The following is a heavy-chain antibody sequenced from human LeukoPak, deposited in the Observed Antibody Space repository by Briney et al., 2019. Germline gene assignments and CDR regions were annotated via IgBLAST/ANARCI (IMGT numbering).Heavy chain of an antibody. J-gene: IGHJ4*02. Sequence: GGSLRLSCAASGFTFSTYSMNWVRQAPGKGLEWVSSITSSSSYINYADSVKGRFTISRDNAKNSLYLQVNSLRAEDTAVYFCARGISNVAGRENFDNWGQGTLVTVSS. V-gene: IGHV3-21*01. CDR1: GFTFSTYS. D-gene: IGHD6-19*01. CDR3: ARGISNVAGRENFDN. CDR2: ITSSSSYI.